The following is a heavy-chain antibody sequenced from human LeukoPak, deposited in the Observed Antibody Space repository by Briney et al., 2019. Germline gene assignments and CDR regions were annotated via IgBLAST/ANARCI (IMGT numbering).Heavy chain of an antibody. CDR1: GDSIRSGDYY. V-gene: IGHV4-30-4*01. CDR3: ASRNDILTGYVFDF. Sequence: PSETLSLTCSVSGDSIRSGDYYWSWIRQPPGKGLEWIGFIFYSGSTHYNPSLKSRVTISVDTSKNQFSLKLASVTAADTAVYYCASRNDILTGYVFDFWGQGTLVTVSS. J-gene: IGHJ4*02. CDR2: IFYSGST. D-gene: IGHD3-9*01.